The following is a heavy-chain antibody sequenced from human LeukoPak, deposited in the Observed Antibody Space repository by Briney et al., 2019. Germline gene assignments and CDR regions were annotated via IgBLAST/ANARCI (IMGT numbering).Heavy chain of an antibody. CDR3: AKDMHFSDGGNPGIDY. CDR2: ISWNSGSI. D-gene: IGHD3-16*01. Sequence: GRSLRLSCAASGFTFDDYAMHWVRQPPGKGLEWVSGISWNSGSIGYVDSVKGRFTISRDNAKNSLYLQMNSLRAEDTALYYCAKDMHFSDGGNPGIDYWGQGTLVTVSS. J-gene: IGHJ4*02. V-gene: IGHV3-9*01. CDR1: GFTFDDYA.